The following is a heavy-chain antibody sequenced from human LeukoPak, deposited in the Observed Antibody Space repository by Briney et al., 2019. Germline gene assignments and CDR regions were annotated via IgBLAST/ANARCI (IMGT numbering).Heavy chain of an antibody. V-gene: IGHV4-59*01. CDR1: GGSISSYY. Sequence: SETLSLACTVSGGSISSYYWSWIRQPPGKGLEWLGYIYYSGSTNYNPSLKSRVTISVDTSKNQFSLKLSSVTAADTAVYYCAREPLLELRGVAIDYWGQGTLVTVSS. CDR2: IYYSGST. CDR3: AREPLLELRGVAIDY. J-gene: IGHJ4*02. D-gene: IGHD1-26*01.